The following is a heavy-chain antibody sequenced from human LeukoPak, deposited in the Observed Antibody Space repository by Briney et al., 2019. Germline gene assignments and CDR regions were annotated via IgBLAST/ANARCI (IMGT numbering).Heavy chain of an antibody. Sequence: GASVKVSCKASGGTFSSYAISWVRQAPGQGLELMGRIIPIFGIANYAQKFQGRVTITADKSTSTAYMELSSLRSEDTAVYYCARRVGSSPDYYYGMDVWGQGTTVTVSS. V-gene: IGHV1-69*04. CDR3: ARRVGSSPDYYYGMDV. J-gene: IGHJ6*02. D-gene: IGHD6-6*01. CDR2: IIPIFGIA. CDR1: GGTFSSYA.